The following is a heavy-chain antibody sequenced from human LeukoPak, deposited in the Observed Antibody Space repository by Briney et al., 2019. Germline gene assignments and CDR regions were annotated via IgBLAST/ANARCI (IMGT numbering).Heavy chain of an antibody. CDR3: AKIGTKFPAWYYYGSGSSIDY. D-gene: IGHD3-10*01. V-gene: IGHV3-30*18. Sequence: PGRSLRLSCAASGFTFSSYGMHWVRQAPGKGLEWVAVISYDGSNKYYADSVKGRFTISRDNSKNTLYLQMNSLRAEDTAVYYCAKIGTKFPAWYYYGSGSSIDYWGQGTLVTVSS. CDR1: GFTFSSYG. CDR2: ISYDGSNK. J-gene: IGHJ4*02.